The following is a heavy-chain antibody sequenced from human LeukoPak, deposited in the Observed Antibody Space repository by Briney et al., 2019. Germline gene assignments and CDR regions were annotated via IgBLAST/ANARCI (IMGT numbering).Heavy chain of an antibody. J-gene: IGHJ4*02. V-gene: IGHV3-53*01. CDR1: GFTFNYAW. CDR3: ARGSGYSYGFPDY. CDR2: IYSGDIT. D-gene: IGHD5-18*01. Sequence: GGSLRLSCAASGFTFNYAWMSWVRQAPGKGLEWVSVIYSGDITYYTDSVKGRFTISRDNSKNTLYLQMNSLRAEDTAVYYCARGSGYSYGFPDYWGQGTLVTVSS.